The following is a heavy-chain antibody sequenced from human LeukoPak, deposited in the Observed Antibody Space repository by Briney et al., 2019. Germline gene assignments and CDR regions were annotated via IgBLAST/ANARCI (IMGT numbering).Heavy chain of an antibody. D-gene: IGHD3-10*01. CDR1: GYTFTGYY. Sequence: VASVKVSCKASGYTFTGYYMHWVRQAPGQGLEWMGRIIPILGIANYAQKFQGRVTITADKSTSTAYMELSSLRSEDTAVYYCAKAIGSGRYGYWGQGTLVTVSS. CDR3: AKAIGSGRYGY. J-gene: IGHJ4*02. CDR2: IIPILGIA. V-gene: IGHV1-69*04.